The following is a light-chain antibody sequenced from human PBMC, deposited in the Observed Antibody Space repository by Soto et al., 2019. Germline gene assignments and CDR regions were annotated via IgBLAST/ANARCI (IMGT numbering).Light chain of an antibody. CDR3: QQRSNWPPLT. CDR2: DAS. V-gene: IGKV3-11*01. CDR1: ETVSSD. Sequence: EIVLTQSPGTLSLSPGDRAALSCRASETVSSDFLAWYQQKPGQAPRLLIYDASNRATGIPARFSGSGSGTDFTLTISSLEPEDFAVYYCQQRSNWPPLTFGGGTKVEIK. J-gene: IGKJ4*01.